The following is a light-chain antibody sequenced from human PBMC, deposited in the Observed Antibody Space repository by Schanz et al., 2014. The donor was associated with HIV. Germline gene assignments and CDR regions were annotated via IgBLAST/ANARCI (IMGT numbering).Light chain of an antibody. CDR1: QSISFY. CDR2: AAS. J-gene: IGKJ3*01. CDR3: QQYSDYVFT. Sequence: DIQMTQSPSSLSASVGDRVTITCRASQSISFYLNWYQQKPGKAPELLIYAASSLQSGVPSRFSGSGSGTDFALTISSLQPEDFATYYCQQYSDYVFTFGPGTKVEIK. V-gene: IGKV1-39*01.